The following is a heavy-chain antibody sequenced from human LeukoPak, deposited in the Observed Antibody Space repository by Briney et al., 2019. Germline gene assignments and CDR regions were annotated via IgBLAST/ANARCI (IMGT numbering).Heavy chain of an antibody. Sequence: SQTLSLTCAISGDSVSSDSAAWNWIRQSPSRGLEWLGRTYYRSKWYNEYAVSVKSRISINPDTSKNQFSLHLNSVTPEDTAVYYCARDSGYVLDYWGQGTLVTVSS. CDR2: TYYRSKWYN. D-gene: IGHD5-12*01. CDR1: GDSVSSDSAA. J-gene: IGHJ4*02. V-gene: IGHV6-1*01. CDR3: ARDSGYVLDY.